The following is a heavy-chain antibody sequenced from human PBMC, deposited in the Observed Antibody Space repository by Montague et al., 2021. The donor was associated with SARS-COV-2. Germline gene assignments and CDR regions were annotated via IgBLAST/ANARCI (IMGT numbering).Heavy chain of an antibody. J-gene: IGHJ5*02. D-gene: IGHD6-13*01. V-gene: IGHV4-61*02. CDR2: IYASGST. CDR3: ARDRSSSCSYWFDP. Sequence: TLSLTCTVSGGYISSGSYYWSWIRQPAGRGMEWIGRIYASGSTKYNPSLKSRVTISVDTSKNQFSLKVSSVTAADTAVYYCARDRSSSCSYWFDPWGQGTLVTVSS. CDR1: GGYISSGSYY.